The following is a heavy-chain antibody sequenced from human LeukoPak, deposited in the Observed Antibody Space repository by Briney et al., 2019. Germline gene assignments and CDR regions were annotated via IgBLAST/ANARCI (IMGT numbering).Heavy chain of an antibody. CDR3: VKAFRYCSGGSCQDY. D-gene: IGHD2-15*01. Sequence: GGALRLSCSASGFTFSSYAMHGVRQAPGKGLEDVSVIGSNGGSIYYADSVKGRFTISRDNSKNTLYLQMRSLRAEDTAVYYCVKAFRYCSGGSCQDYWGQGTLVTVSS. J-gene: IGHJ4*02. CDR1: GFTFSSYA. CDR2: IGSNGGSI. V-gene: IGHV3-64D*06.